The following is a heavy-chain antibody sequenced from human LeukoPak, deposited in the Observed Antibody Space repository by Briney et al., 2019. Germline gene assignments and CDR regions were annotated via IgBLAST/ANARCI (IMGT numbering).Heavy chain of an antibody. CDR2: ISAYNGNT. D-gene: IGHD2-15*01. CDR3: ARDGYCSGGSCSSYSSYGMAA. J-gene: IGHJ6*01. Sequence: GASVRVSCKASGYTFTSYGISWVRQAPGQGLEWVGWISAYNGNTNYAQKLQGRVTMTTDTSTSTAYIELRSLRSDDTAVYYCARDGYCSGGSCSSYSSYGMAAGGQGPRSPSPQ. V-gene: IGHV1-18*01. CDR1: GYTFTSYG.